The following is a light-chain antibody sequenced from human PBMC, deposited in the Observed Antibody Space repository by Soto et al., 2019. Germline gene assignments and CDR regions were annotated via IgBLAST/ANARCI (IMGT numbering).Light chain of an antibody. CDR1: SSNIGSNT. J-gene: IGLJ1*01. CDR3: AAWDDSLNGPNYV. Sequence: QSVLTQPPSASGTPGQRVTISCSGNSSNIGSNTVNWYQQLPGTAPKLLIYSNNQRPSGVPDRFSGSKSGTSASLAISGLQSEDVADYYCAAWDDSLNGPNYVFGTGTKVTVL. CDR2: SNN. V-gene: IGLV1-44*01.